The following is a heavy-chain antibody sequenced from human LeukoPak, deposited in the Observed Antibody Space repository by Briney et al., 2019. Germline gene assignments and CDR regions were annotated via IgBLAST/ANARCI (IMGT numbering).Heavy chain of an antibody. J-gene: IGHJ5*02. Sequence: PSETLSLTCTLPGGSSKLRRACCACIRQTAAKRMEWIGRVYPSGYTNLNPSLAGRVSMSIDMTKNQFFLSLTSVAAADTAVYFCATGGGKSTSPRDRVNWFHPWGQGTLVTVSS. CDR2: VYPSGYT. D-gene: IGHD4-23*01. V-gene: IGHV4-4*07. CDR3: ATGGGKSTSPRDRVNWFHP. CDR1: GGSSKLRRAC.